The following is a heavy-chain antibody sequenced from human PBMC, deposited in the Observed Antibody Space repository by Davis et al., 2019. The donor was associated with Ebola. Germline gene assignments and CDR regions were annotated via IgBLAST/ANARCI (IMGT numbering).Heavy chain of an antibody. V-gene: IGHV3-30*18. D-gene: IGHD3-22*01. J-gene: IGHJ4*02. CDR1: GFTFSSYG. CDR2: ISYDGSNK. CDR3: AKDWIVALGDY. Sequence: GESLKISCAASGFTFSSYGMHWVRQAPGKGLEWVAVISYDGSNKYYADSVKGRFTISRDNSKNTLYLQMNSLRAEDTAVYYCAKDWIVALGDYWGQGTLVTVSS.